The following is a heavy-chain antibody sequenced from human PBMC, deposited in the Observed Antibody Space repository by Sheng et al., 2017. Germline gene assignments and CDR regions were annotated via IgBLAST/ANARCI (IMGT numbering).Heavy chain of an antibody. D-gene: IGHD3-9*01. J-gene: IGHJ4*02. V-gene: IGHV4-34*01. CDR3: AIYDILTGYRE. Sequence: QVQLQQWGAGLLKPSETLSLTCAVYGGSFSGYYWSWIHQPPGKGLEWIGEINHSGSTNYNPSLKSRVTISVDTSKNQFSLKLSSVTAADTAVYYCAIYDILTGYREWGQGTLVTVSS. CDR2: INHSGST. CDR1: GGSFSGYY.